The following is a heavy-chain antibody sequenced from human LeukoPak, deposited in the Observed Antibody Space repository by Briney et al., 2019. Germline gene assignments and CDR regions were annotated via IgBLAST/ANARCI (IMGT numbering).Heavy chain of an antibody. CDR2: ISSSSSTI. J-gene: IGHJ5*02. D-gene: IGHD6-6*01. CDR3: ARDGRIAARNWFDP. V-gene: IGHV3-48*04. Sequence: GGSLRLSCAASGFTFSSSNMNWVRQAPGKGLEWVSYISSSSSTIYYADSVKGRFTISRDNAKNSLYLQMNSLRAEDTAVYYCARDGRIAARNWFDPWGQGTLVTVSS. CDR1: GFTFSSSN.